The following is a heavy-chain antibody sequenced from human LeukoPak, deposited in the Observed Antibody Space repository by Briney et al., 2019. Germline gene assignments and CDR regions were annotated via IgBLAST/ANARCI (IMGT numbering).Heavy chain of an antibody. V-gene: IGHV3-74*01. CDR3: ARESYAMGTY. Sequence: PGGSLRLSCAASGFTFSSYWMQWVRQAPGKGLVWVSRIDGDGSSTNYADSVKGRFTISRDNAKNTLYLQMNSLRAEDTAIYYCARESYAMGTYWGQGTLVTVSS. CDR2: IDGDGSST. CDR1: GFTFSSYW. J-gene: IGHJ4*02. D-gene: IGHD2-8*01.